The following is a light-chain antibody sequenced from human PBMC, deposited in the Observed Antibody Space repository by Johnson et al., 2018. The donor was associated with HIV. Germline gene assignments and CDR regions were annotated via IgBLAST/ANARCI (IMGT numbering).Light chain of an antibody. J-gene: IGLJ1*01. V-gene: IGLV1-51*02. Sequence: QSVLTQPPSVSAAPGQKVTISCSGSSSNIGNNSVSWYQQLPGTAPKLLIYENNKRPSGIPDRFSGSKSGTSATLGITGLQLGDEADYYCGTWDPSLRTGFFGTGTKVTVL. CDR2: ENN. CDR1: SSNIGNNS. CDR3: GTWDPSLRTGF.